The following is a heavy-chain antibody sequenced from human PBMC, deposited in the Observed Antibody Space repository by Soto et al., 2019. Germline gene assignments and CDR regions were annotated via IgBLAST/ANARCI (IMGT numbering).Heavy chain of an antibody. CDR3: AKGHRDSFGNYDYFGMDV. Sequence: QLLESGGGLVQPGGSLRLSCAASGFTFNNYAMSWVRQAPGKGLEWIGAITGAGGSTYNADSVKGRFSISRDNSKKTVYLQLDSLRVEDTAVYYCAKGHRDSFGNYDYFGMDVWGQGTTVTVSS. CDR1: GFTFNNYA. J-gene: IGHJ6*02. CDR2: ITGAGGST. V-gene: IGHV3-23*01. D-gene: IGHD3-3*01.